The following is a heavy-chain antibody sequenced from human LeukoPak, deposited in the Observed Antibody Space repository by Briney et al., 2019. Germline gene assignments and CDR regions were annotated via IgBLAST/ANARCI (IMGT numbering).Heavy chain of an antibody. Sequence: PGGSLRLSCAASGFTFDDYGMSWVRQAPGKGLEWVSGISWNGGSTGYADSVKGRFTISRDNAKNSLYPQMNSLRAEDTALYYCARSGVGYCTNGVCFVDYWGQGTLVTVSS. CDR1: GFTFDDYG. CDR2: ISWNGGST. D-gene: IGHD2-8*01. J-gene: IGHJ4*02. V-gene: IGHV3-20*04. CDR3: ARSGVGYCTNGVCFVDY.